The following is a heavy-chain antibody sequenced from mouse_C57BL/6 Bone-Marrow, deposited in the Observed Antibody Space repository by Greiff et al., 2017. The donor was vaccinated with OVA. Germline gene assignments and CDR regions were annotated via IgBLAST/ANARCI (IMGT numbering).Heavy chain of an antibody. J-gene: IGHJ3*01. CDR2: ISNLAYSI. CDR1: GFTFSDYG. D-gene: IGHD4-1*01. V-gene: IGHV5-15*01. CDR3: ERGTGTWGVWFAY. Sequence: EVKLMESGGGLVQPGGSLKLSCAASGFTFSDYGMAWVRQAPRKGPEWVAFISNLAYSIYYADTVTGRFTISRETAKNTLYLEMSSLRSEDTAMYYCERGTGTWGVWFAYWGQGTLVTVSA.